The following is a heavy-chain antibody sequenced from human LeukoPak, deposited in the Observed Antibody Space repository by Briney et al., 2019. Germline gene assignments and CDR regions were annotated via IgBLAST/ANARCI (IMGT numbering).Heavy chain of an antibody. D-gene: IGHD1-26*01. V-gene: IGHV3-74*01. J-gene: IGHJ4*02. CDR3: VRDGVGAPPFDY. CDR2: IKGDGSST. Sequence: GGSLRLSCAASGFTFSDYYMHWVRQAPGKGLVWVSRIKGDGSSTSYADSAKGRFTISRDNAKNTLFLQMNSLRAEDTAVYYCVRDGVGAPPFDYWGQGALVTVSS. CDR1: GFTFSDYY.